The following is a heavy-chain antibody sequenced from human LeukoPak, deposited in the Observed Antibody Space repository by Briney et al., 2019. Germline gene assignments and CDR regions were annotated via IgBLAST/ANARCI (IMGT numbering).Heavy chain of an antibody. D-gene: IGHD6-6*01. CDR3: ARDGGWDSSNAFDI. CDR1: GGTFSSYA. CDR2: IIPIFGTA. J-gene: IGHJ3*02. Sequence: GSSVKVSCKASGGTFSSYAISWVRQAPGQGLEWMGGIIPIFGTANYAQKFQGRVTITADESTSTAYMELSSLRPEDTAVYYCARDGGWDSSNAFDIWGQGTMVTVSS. V-gene: IGHV1-69*01.